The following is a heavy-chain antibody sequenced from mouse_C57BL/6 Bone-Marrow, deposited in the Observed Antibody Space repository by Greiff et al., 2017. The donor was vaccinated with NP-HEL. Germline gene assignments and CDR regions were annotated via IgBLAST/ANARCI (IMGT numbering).Heavy chain of an antibody. CDR2: LDPANGNT. D-gene: IGHD1-1*01. Sequence: EVQLQQSVAELVRPGASVKLSCTASGFDIKNTYMHWVKPRPEQGLEWLGMLDPANGNTKSAPTFQVQATITADTSSNTDYLQLSSLTSEDTAIYYCAFITTVVAGDYDFDYWGQGTTLTVSS. V-gene: IGHV14-3*01. CDR1: GFDIKNTY. CDR3: AFITTVVAGDYDFDY. J-gene: IGHJ2*01.